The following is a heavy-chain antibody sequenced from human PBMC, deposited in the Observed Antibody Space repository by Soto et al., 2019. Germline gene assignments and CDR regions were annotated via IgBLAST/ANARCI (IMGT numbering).Heavy chain of an antibody. V-gene: IGHV1-18*01. Sequence: ASVKVSCKASGYTFTSYGISWVRQAPGQGLEWMGWISAYNGNTNYAQKFQGRVTITADESTSTAYMELSSLRSEDTAVYYCASGRIAAAGPGWYFDYWGQGTLVTVSS. CDR3: ASGRIAAAGPGWYFDY. D-gene: IGHD6-13*01. J-gene: IGHJ4*02. CDR1: GYTFTSYG. CDR2: ISAYNGNT.